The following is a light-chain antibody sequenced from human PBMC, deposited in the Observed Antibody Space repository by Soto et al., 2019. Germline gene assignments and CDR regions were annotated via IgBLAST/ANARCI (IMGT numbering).Light chain of an antibody. Sequence: EIVLTQSPAPLSLSPGERATLSCSASQTLSNSFIAWYQQKPGQAPRLLIYDTSSRATGVPDRYSASGSGTDFTLTISRLEPEDFAVFFCQQYGTSEIIVGQGARLEIK. V-gene: IGKV3-20*01. J-gene: IGKJ5*01. CDR2: DTS. CDR1: QTLSNSF. CDR3: QQYGTSEII.